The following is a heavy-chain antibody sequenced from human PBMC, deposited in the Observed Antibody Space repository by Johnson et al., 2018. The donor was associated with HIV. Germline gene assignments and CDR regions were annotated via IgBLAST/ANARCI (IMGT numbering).Heavy chain of an antibody. D-gene: IGHD6-6*01. V-gene: IGHV3-33*06. CDR1: GFTFSSYG. CDR2: IWYDGSNK. Sequence: QVQLVESGGGVVQPRRSLRLSCAASGFTFSSYGMHWVRQAPGKGLEWVAVIWYDGSNKYYADSVKGRFTISRDNSKNTLYLQMNSLRAEDMAVYYCAKDLSIAARPAAFVIWGQGTMVTVSS. CDR3: AKDLSIAARPAAFVI. J-gene: IGHJ3*02.